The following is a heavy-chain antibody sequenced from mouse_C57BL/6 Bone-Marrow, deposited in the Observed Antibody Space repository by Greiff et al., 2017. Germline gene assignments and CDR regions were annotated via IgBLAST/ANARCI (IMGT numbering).Heavy chain of an antibody. CDR3: ARNGYYDWYFDV. Sequence: QVQLQQPGAELVRPGSSVKLSCKASGYTFTSYWMHWVKQRPIQGLEWIGNIDPSDSETHYNQKFKDKATLTVDKSSSTAYMQLSSLTSEDSAVXYCARNGYYDWYFDVWGTGTTVTVSS. CDR2: IDPSDSET. D-gene: IGHD2-3*01. V-gene: IGHV1-52*01. CDR1: GYTFTSYW. J-gene: IGHJ1*03.